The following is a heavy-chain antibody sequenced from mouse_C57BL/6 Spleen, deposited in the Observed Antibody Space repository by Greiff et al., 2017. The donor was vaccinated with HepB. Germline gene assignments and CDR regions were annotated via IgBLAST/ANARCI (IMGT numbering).Heavy chain of an antibody. CDR3: ARGMDFDY. Sequence: QVHVKQSGAELVRPGASVKLSCKASGYTFTDYYINWVKQRPGQGLEWIARIYPGSGNTYYNEKFKGKATLTAEKSSSTAYMQLSSLTSEDSAVYFCARGMDFDYWGQGTTLTVSS. V-gene: IGHV1-76*01. CDR1: GYTFTDYY. J-gene: IGHJ2*01. CDR2: IYPGSGNT.